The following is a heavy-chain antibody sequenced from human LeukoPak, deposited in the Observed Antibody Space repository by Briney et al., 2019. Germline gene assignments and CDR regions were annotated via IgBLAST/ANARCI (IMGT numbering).Heavy chain of an antibody. J-gene: IGHJ4*02. Sequence: GGSLRLSCAAAGFNFRDHWMDWVRQAPGKGLEWVGHIKTDGSETYYLDSLRGRFSISRDNTNNALYLQMNSLRVEDTAVYYCVKNNGWFHLAQWGQGTLVTVSS. V-gene: IGHV3-7*03. CDR1: GFNFRDHW. CDR2: IKTDGSET. CDR3: VKNNGWFHLAQ. D-gene: IGHD6-19*01.